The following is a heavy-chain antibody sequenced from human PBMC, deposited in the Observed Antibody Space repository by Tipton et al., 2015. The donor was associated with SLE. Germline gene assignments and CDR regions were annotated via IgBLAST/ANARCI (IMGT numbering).Heavy chain of an antibody. CDR3: ARGMYYFDH. J-gene: IGHJ4*02. Sequence: QSGAEVREPGSSVKVSCKASGDTFNTYAFTWVRQAPGQGLEWMGAIIPIIGITKYAQDFQDRVTISTDESTNTAYMELTSLTSDDTAVYYCARGMYYFDHWGQGTVVTVSS. CDR2: IIPIIGIT. CDR1: GDTFNTYA. D-gene: IGHD2-8*01. V-gene: IGHV1-69*05.